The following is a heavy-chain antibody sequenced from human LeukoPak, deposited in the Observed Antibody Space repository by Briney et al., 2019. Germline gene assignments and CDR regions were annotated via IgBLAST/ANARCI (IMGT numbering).Heavy chain of an antibody. D-gene: IGHD3-10*01. CDR1: GFTFSSYS. Sequence: GGSLRLSCAASGFTFSSYSMNWVRQAPGKGLEWVSSISSSSSYIYYADSVKGRFTISRDNAKNSLYLQMNSLRTEDTAVYYCATATMVRGVDYWGQGTLVTVSS. CDR2: ISSSSSYI. CDR3: ATATMVRGVDY. J-gene: IGHJ4*02. V-gene: IGHV3-21*01.